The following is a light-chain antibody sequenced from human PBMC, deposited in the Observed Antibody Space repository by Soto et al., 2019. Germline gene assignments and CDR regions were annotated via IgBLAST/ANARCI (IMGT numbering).Light chain of an antibody. CDR3: SSYTSKSSLI. J-gene: IGLJ2*01. CDR1: MRDVGAYNL. Sequence: QSALTQPASVSGSPGQSINISCAGTMRDVGAYNLVSWYQQHPGRAPQLIIYEVRNRPSGISLRFSGSKSGNTASLTISGLQAEDEADYYCSSYTSKSSLIFGGGIKLTVL. CDR2: EVR. V-gene: IGLV2-14*01.